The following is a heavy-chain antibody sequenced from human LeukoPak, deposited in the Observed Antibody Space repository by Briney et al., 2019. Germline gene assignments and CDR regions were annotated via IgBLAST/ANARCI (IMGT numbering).Heavy chain of an antibody. J-gene: IGHJ3*02. Sequence: GGSLRLSCAGSGFTFSRYNMNWFRQAPGKGLERVSSISSRSSYIFYADSVKGRFTISRDNSKNTLYLQMNSLRAEDTAVYYCAREGRGISAFDIWGQGTMVTVSS. CDR2: ISSRSSYI. CDR1: GFTFSRYN. V-gene: IGHV3-21*01. CDR3: AREGRGISAFDI. D-gene: IGHD3-10*01.